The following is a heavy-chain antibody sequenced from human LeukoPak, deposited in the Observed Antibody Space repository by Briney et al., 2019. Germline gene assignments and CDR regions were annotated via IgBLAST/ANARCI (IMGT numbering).Heavy chain of an antibody. CDR2: INPNSGGT. CDR1: GYTFTGYY. CDR3: ARDFYGGNSHFDY. J-gene: IGHJ4*02. V-gene: IGHV1-2*02. Sequence: ASEKVSCKASGYTFTGYYMHWVRQAPGQGLEWMGWINPNSGGTNYAQKFQGRVTMTRDTSISTAYMELSRLRSDDTAVYYCARDFYGGNSHFDYWGQGTLVTVSS. D-gene: IGHD4-23*01.